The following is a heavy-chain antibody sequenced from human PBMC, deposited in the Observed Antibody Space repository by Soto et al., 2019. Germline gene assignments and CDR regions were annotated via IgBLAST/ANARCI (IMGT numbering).Heavy chain of an antibody. CDR2: ITPIFGTA. CDR1: GGTFSSYA. D-gene: IGHD2-2*01. V-gene: IGHV1-69*13. Sequence: SVKVSCKASGGTFSSYAISWVRQAPGQGLEWMGGITPIFGTANYAQKFQGRVTITADESTSTAYMELSSLRSEDTAVYYCVIGCSSTSCYDPVYYYGMDVWGQGTTVTVSS. J-gene: IGHJ6*02. CDR3: VIGCSSTSCYDPVYYYGMDV.